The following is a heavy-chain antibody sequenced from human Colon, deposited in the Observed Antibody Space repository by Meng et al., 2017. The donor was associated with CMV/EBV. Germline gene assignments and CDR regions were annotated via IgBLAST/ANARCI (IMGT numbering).Heavy chain of an antibody. CDR3: ARIGGITAAAYGFDV. CDR2: VFDSGRT. V-gene: IGHV4-61*01. D-gene: IGHD6-25*01. CDR1: SVSSGSYV. J-gene: IGHJ6*02. Sequence: SVSSGSYVWGWFRQSPGKGLGWVGFVFDSGRTDHNPSLKNRVSISLDRAKNQLSLKLSSVTAADTAVYYCARIGGITAAAYGFDVWGQGATVTVSS.